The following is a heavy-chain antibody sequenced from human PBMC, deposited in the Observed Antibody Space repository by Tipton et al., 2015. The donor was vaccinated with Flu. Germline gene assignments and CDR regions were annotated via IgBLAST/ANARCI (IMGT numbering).Heavy chain of an antibody. D-gene: IGHD6-13*01. V-gene: IGHV4-39*01. Sequence: TLSLTCTVSGGSISSRSYYWGWIRQPPGKGLEWIGSIYYSGSTYYKSSLESRVTISVDTSKNQLSLKLNSVTAADTAVYYCARQVQRQLYLAYFDYWGQGTLVPVSS. J-gene: IGHJ4*02. CDR3: ARQVQRQLYLAYFDY. CDR2: IYYSGST. CDR1: GGSISSRSYY.